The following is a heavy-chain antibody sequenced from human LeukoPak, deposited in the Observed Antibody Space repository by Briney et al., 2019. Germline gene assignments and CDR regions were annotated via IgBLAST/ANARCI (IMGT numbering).Heavy chain of an antibody. Sequence: GGSLRLSCVASGFTFNIYAMNWVRQAPGTGREWVTYISSSSSTIYYADSVRGRFDISRDNAKTSLYLQMNSLRDEDTAVYYCASGEDSGWPQAIDYWRQGTLVTVSS. CDR1: GFTFNIYA. D-gene: IGHD6-19*01. V-gene: IGHV3-48*02. CDR2: ISSSSSTI. J-gene: IGHJ4*02. CDR3: ASGEDSGWPQAIDY.